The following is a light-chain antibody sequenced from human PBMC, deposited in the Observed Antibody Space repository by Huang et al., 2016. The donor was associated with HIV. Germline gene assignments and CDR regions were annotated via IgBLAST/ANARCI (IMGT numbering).Light chain of an antibody. V-gene: IGKV1-33*01. CDR2: DAT. CDR3: QQFDNVPYS. J-gene: IGKJ2*03. CDR1: QDSSNY. Sequence: DIQMTQSPSSLSASIGDRVTITCQASQDSSNYLNWYQQKPGKAPKLLLYDATNSEAGVPSRFSGGGSGTDFTLTISRLQPEDFATYYCQQFDNVPYSFGQGTRLEIK.